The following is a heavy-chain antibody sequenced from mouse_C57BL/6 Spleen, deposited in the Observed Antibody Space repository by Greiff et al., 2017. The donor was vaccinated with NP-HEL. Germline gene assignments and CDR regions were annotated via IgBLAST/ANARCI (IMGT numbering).Heavy chain of an antibody. D-gene: IGHD1-1*01. CDR1: GFTFSDYY. Sequence: DVKLVESEGGLVQPGSSMKLSCTASGFTFSDYYMAWVRQVPEKGLEWVANINYDGSSTYYLDSLKSRFIISRDNAKNILYLQMSSLKSEDTATYYCARATYGSSPSFDYWGQGTTLTVSS. CDR2: INYDGSST. J-gene: IGHJ2*01. V-gene: IGHV5-16*01. CDR3: ARATYGSSPSFDY.